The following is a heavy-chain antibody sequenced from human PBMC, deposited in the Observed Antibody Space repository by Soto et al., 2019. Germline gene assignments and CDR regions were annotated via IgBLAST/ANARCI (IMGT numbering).Heavy chain of an antibody. J-gene: IGHJ6*02. CDR2: ISSTAGRTS. D-gene: IGHD3-10*01. Sequence: EVQLLQSGGGFRPPGGSVRLSCATAGFTFNTYPMTWVRHSPGKGLVWVASISSTAGRTSSYADSVKGRFAIGRDFSDNSVYLEMNNLRADDTAVYFCAKGVLSFHYGMEVWGQGATVTVSS. CDR1: GFTFNTYP. V-gene: IGHV3-23*01. CDR3: AKGVLSFHYGMEV.